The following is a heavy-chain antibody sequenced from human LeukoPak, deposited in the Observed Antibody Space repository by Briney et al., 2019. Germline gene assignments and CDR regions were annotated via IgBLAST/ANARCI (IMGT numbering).Heavy chain of an antibody. CDR1: GGSVSSGSYY. CDR2: INHTGST. J-gene: IGHJ5*02. Sequence: SETLSLTCTVSGGSVSSGSYYWSWIRQPPGKGLEWIGEINHTGSTNYNPSLKSRVTISVDTSKNQFSLKLSSVTAADTAMYYCARGLGPAANPNWFDPWGQGTLVTVSS. V-gene: IGHV4-61*01. CDR3: ARGLGPAANPNWFDP. D-gene: IGHD2-2*01.